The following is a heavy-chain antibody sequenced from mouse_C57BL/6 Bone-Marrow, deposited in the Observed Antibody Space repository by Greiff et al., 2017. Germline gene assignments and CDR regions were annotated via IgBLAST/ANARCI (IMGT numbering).Heavy chain of an antibody. CDR2: IDPENGDT. V-gene: IGHV14-4*01. CDR3: TTDYYGSHWYFDV. Sequence: VQLQQSGAELVRPGASVKLSCTASGFNIKDDYMHWVKQRPEQGLEWIGWIDPENGDTEYASKVQGKATITADTSSNTAYLQLSSLTSEDTAVYYCTTDYYGSHWYFDVWGTGTTVTVSS. D-gene: IGHD1-1*01. J-gene: IGHJ1*03. CDR1: GFNIKDDY.